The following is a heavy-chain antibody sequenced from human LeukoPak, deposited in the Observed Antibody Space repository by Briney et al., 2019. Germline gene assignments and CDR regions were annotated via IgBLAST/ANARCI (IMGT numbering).Heavy chain of an antibody. D-gene: IGHD3-10*01. V-gene: IGHV3-21*01. CDR3: ASVTRGYYGSGSFDY. CDR2: ISSSSSYI. Sequence: GGSLRFSCAASRFTFSSYSMNWVRQAPGKGLELVSSISSSSSYIYYADSVKGRFTISRDNAKNSLYLQMNSLRAEDTAVYYCASVTRGYYGSGSFDYWGQGTLVTVSS. CDR1: RFTFSSYS. J-gene: IGHJ4*02.